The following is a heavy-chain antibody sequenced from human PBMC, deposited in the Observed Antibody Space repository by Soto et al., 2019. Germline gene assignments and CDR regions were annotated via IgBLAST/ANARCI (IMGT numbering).Heavy chain of an antibody. Sequence: GGSLRLSCAASGFTFSSYGMHWVRQAPGKGLEWVAVIWYDGSNKYYADSVKGRFTISRDNSKNTLYLQMNSLRAEDTAVYYCARDHYDSSGRHLLFDYWGQGTLVTVSS. D-gene: IGHD3-22*01. J-gene: IGHJ4*02. CDR1: GFTFSSYG. CDR3: ARDHYDSSGRHLLFDY. CDR2: IWYDGSNK. V-gene: IGHV3-33*01.